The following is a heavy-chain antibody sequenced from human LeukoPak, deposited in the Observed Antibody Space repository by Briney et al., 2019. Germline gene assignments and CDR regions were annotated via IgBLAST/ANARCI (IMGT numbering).Heavy chain of an antibody. Sequence: GGSLRLSCAASGFTFGSHTMSWVRQAPGKGLEWVSTISGSGGTTYYADSVKGRFTISRDNSKNTLYLQMNSLRAEDTAVYYCAKDISSTTNCYLGCQAAFDYWGQGTLVTVSS. V-gene: IGHV3-23*01. CDR1: GFTFGSHT. CDR3: AKDISSTTNCYLGCQAAFDY. J-gene: IGHJ4*02. CDR2: ISGSGGTT. D-gene: IGHD2-2*01.